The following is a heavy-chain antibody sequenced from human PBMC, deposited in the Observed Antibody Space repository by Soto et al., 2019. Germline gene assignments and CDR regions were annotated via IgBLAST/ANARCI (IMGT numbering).Heavy chain of an antibody. CDR3: ARESPYSSTPSDAFDI. D-gene: IGHD6-13*01. Sequence: ASVKVSCKASGYTFTGYYMHWVRQAPGQGLEWMGWINPNSGGTNYAQKFQGWVTMTRDTSISTAYMEVSRLRSDDTAVYYCARESPYSSTPSDAFDIWGQGTMVTVSS. CDR1: GYTFTGYY. J-gene: IGHJ3*02. V-gene: IGHV1-2*04. CDR2: INPNSGGT.